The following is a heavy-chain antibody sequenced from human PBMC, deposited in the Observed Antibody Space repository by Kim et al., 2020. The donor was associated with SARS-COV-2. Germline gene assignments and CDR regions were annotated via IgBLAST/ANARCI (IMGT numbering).Heavy chain of an antibody. D-gene: IGHD1-7*01. V-gene: IGHV1-24*01. Sequence: PEDRETLYAQNFKGRITMTEETSADTVYMELNSLRTEDTAVYYCSALELPNWGQGTLVTVSS. CDR3: SALELPN. CDR2: PEDRET. J-gene: IGHJ4*01.